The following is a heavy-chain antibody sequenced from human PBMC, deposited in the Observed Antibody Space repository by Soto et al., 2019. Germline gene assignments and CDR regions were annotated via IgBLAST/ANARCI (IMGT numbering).Heavy chain of an antibody. CDR2: ISAYNGNT. V-gene: IGHV1-18*01. J-gene: IGHJ3*01. CDR1: GYIFTSYG. D-gene: IGHD3-9*01. CDR3: ARDREYDDILTGYYKDAFEL. Sequence: QVQLVQSGAEVKMPGASVKVSCKASGYIFTSYGISWVRQAPGQGLEWMGWISAYNGNTYYAQKLQDRVTMTTDTSTTTAYMELRSLRSDDTAVYYCARDREYDDILTGYYKDAFELWGQGTMVTVSS.